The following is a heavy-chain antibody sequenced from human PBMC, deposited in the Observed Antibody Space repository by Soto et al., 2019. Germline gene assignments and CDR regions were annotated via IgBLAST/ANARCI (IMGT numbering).Heavy chain of an antibody. V-gene: IGHV4-34*01. CDR2: INHSGST. Sequence: QVQLQQWGAGLLKPSETLSLTCAVYGGSFSGYYWSWIRQPPGKGLEWIGEINHSGSTNYNPSLKRRVTISVDTSKNQFSLKLGSVTAADTAVYYCARGLRGVVAARMEVGGQETTVTVSS. D-gene: IGHD2-2*01. CDR1: GGSFSGYY. J-gene: IGHJ6*02. CDR3: ARGLRGVVAARMEV.